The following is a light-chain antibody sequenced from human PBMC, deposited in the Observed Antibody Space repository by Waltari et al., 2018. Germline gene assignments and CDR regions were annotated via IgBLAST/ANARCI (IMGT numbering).Light chain of an antibody. CDR3: QQYNNWPLT. CDR2: VAS. V-gene: IGKV3-15*01. CDR1: RSVNSN. Sequence: EVVLTQSPDTLSVSPGERATLSCRTSRSVNSNLAWYQHKPGQPPRLLRYVASTRPTGIPARFSGSESGTEFTLTITSLQSEDFAVYYCQQYNNWPLTFGGGTKVEI. J-gene: IGKJ4*01.